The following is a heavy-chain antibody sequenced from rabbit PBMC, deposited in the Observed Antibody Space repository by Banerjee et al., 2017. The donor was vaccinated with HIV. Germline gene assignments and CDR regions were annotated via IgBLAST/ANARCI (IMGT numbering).Heavy chain of an antibody. CDR3: ARGLTAGYAGYGYAFDP. J-gene: IGHJ2*01. V-gene: IGHV1S40*01. CDR2: IYGASSGGT. CDR1: GFSFSSSYY. Sequence: QSLEESGGDLVKPGASLTLTCTASGFSFSSSYYMCWVRQAPGKGLEWIACIYGASSGGTYYATWAKGRFTISKPWSTTVTLQMTSLTAADTATYFCARGLTAGYAGYGYAFDPWGPGTLVTVS. D-gene: IGHD7-1*01.